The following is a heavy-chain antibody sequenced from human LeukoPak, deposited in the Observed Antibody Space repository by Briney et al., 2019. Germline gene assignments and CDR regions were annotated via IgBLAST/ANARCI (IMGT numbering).Heavy chain of an antibody. Sequence: ASVKVSCKASGYTFTSYAMHWVRQAPGQRLEWMGWVSAGNGNTKYSQKFQGRVTITRDTSASTAYMELSSLRSEDTAVYYCARCYSSSWYYFDYWGQGTLVTVSS. CDR3: ARCYSSSWYYFDY. V-gene: IGHV1-3*01. J-gene: IGHJ4*02. CDR1: GYTFTSYA. D-gene: IGHD6-13*01. CDR2: VSAGNGNT.